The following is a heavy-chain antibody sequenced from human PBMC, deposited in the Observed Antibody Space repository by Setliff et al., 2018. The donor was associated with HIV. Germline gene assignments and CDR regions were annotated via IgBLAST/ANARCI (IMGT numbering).Heavy chain of an antibody. J-gene: IGHJ5*02. Sequence: PGGSLRLSCAASGFSFSDYYMTWVRQAPGKGLEWVSGISGSGDSTYYAESVKGRFTISRDNSKNTMFLQMNNLRAEDTAFYYCAKDYTPTFWEYNWFDLWGQGTLVTVSS. CDR2: ISGSGDST. CDR3: AKDYTPTFWEYNWFDL. D-gene: IGHD3-3*01. V-gene: IGHV3-23*01. CDR1: GFSFSDYY.